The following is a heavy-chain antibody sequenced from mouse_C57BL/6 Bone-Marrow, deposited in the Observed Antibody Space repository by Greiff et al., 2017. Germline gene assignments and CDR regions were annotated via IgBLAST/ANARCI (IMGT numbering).Heavy chain of an antibody. CDR2: IYPGSGST. Sequence: QVQLQQPGAELVKPGASVKMSCKASGYTFTSYWITWVKQRPGQGLEWIGDIYPGSGSTNYNEKFKSKATLTVDTSSSTAYMQLSSLTSEDSAVYYCARYLITTVVAPQYWYFDVWGTGTTVTVSS. CDR1: GYTFTSYW. CDR3: ARYLITTVVAPQYWYFDV. D-gene: IGHD1-1*01. V-gene: IGHV1-55*01. J-gene: IGHJ1*03.